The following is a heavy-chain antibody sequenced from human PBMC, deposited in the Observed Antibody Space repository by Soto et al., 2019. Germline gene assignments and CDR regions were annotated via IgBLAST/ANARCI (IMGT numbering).Heavy chain of an antibody. V-gene: IGHV4-28*01. D-gene: IGHD4-17*01. CDR1: GYSISSSNW. CDR3: ARIKQDDYGDYSDY. CDR2: IYYSGST. J-gene: IGHJ4*02. Sequence: SETLSLTGAVSGYSISSSNWWGWIRQPPGKGLEWIGYIYYSGSTYYNPSLKSRVTMSVDTSKNQFSLKLSSVTAVDTAVYYCARIKQDDYGDYSDYWGQGTLVTVSS.